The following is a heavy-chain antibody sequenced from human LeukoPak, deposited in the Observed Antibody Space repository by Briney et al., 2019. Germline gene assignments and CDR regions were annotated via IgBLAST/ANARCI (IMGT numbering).Heavy chain of an antibody. J-gene: IGHJ4*02. Sequence: GGSLRLSCAASGFTFSSYGMSWVRQAPGKGLEWVSGISGSGISTYHADSVKGRFTITRDNSKNTLYLQMNSLRAEDTAVYYCAKRGVLGSYYFDYWGQGTLVTVSS. CDR3: AKRGVLGSYYFDY. CDR1: GFTFSSYG. D-gene: IGHD3-10*01. CDR2: ISGSGIST. V-gene: IGHV3-23*01.